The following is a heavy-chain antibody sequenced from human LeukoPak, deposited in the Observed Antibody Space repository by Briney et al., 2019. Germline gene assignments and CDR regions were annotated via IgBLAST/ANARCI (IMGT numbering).Heavy chain of an antibody. CDR2: ISAYNGNT. D-gene: IGHD6-19*01. V-gene: IGHV1-18*01. CDR3: ARDGRRIAVAGSWFDP. Sequence: ASVKVSCKASGYTFTSYGISWVRQAPGQGLEWMGWISAYNGNTNYAQKLQGRVTMTTDTSTSTAYMELRSLRSDDTAVYYCARDGRRIAVAGSWFDPWGQGTLVTVSS. J-gene: IGHJ5*02. CDR1: GYTFTSYG.